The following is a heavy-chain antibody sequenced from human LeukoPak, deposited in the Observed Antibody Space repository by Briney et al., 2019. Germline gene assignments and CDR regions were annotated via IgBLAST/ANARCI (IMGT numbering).Heavy chain of an antibody. CDR1: GGSFSGYY. V-gene: IGHV4-34*01. J-gene: IGHJ6*02. Sequence: PSETLSLTCAVYGGSFSGYYWSWIRQPPGKGLEWIGEINHSGSTNYNPSLKSRVTISVDTSKNQFSLKLRSVTAADTAVYYCARGRSITIFGVSYYYYGMDVWGQGTTVTVSS. CDR3: ARGRSITIFGVSYYYYGMDV. D-gene: IGHD3-3*01. CDR2: INHSGST.